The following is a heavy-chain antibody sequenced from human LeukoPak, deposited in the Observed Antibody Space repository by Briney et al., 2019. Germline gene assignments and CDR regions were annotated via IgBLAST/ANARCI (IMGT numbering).Heavy chain of an antibody. D-gene: IGHD3-10*01. J-gene: IGHJ3*02. Sequence: ASMKVSCKASGYTFTGYYMHWVRQAPGQGLEWMGRINPNSGGTNYAQKFQGRVTMTRDTSISTAYMELSRLRSDDTAVYYCARPMVRGDDAFDIWGQGTMVTVSS. V-gene: IGHV1-2*06. CDR1: GYTFTGYY. CDR2: INPNSGGT. CDR3: ARPMVRGDDAFDI.